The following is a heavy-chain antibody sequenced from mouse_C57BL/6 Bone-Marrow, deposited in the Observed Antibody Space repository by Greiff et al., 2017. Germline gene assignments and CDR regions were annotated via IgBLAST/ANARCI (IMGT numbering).Heavy chain of an antibody. D-gene: IGHD2-4*01. CDR1: GYAFTNYL. J-gene: IGHJ2*01. V-gene: IGHV1-54*01. CDR2: INPGSGGT. Sequence: QVQLQQSGAELVRPGTSVKVSCKASGYAFTNYLIEWVKQRPGQGLEWIGVINPGSGGTNYNEKFKGKATLTADKFSSTAYMQLSSLTSEDSAVYFCARSDYDYYYFDYWGQGTTLTVSS. CDR3: ARSDYDYYYFDY.